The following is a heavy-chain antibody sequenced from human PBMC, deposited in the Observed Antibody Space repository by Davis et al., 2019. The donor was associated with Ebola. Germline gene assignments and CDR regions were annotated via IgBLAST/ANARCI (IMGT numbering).Heavy chain of an antibody. V-gene: IGHV1-8*01. CDR1: GYTFTSYD. CDR2: LNPNSGNT. D-gene: IGHD3-3*01. CDR3: ARIRFLEWLQSDY. J-gene: IGHJ4*02. Sequence: ASVKVSCKASGYTFTSYDINWVRQATGQGLEWMGWLNPNSGNTDCTQKFQGRVTMTRNISIGTAYMELSSLRSEDTAVYYCARIRFLEWLQSDYWGQGTLVTVSS.